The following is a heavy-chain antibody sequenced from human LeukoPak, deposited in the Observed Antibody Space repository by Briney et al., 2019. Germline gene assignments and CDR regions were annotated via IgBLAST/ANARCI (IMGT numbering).Heavy chain of an antibody. Sequence: GESLKISCKGSGYRFTSYWIGWVRQVPGKGLEWMGIIYPADSDTRYSPSFQGPVTISADKSISTAYLQWSSLKASDTAIYYCARHAPYYYYMDVWGKGTTVTVSS. J-gene: IGHJ6*03. CDR2: IYPADSDT. CDR1: GYRFTSYW. V-gene: IGHV5-51*01. CDR3: ARHAPYYYYMDV.